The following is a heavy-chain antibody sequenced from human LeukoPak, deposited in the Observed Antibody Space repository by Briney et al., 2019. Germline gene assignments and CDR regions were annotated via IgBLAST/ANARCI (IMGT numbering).Heavy chain of an antibody. CDR2: IYTSGST. Sequence: SETLSLTCTVSGGSISSGSYYWSWIRQPAGKGLEWIGRIYTSGSTNYNPSLKSRVTISVDTSKNQFSLKLSSVTAADTAVYYCARPDRITIFGVALLLWGQGTLVTVSS. CDR3: ARPDRITIFGVALLL. CDR1: GGSISSGSYY. V-gene: IGHV4-61*02. J-gene: IGHJ4*02. D-gene: IGHD3-3*01.